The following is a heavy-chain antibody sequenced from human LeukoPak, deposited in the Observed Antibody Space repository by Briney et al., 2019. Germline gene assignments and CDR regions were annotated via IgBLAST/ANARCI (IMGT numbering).Heavy chain of an antibody. CDR2: IYYSGST. V-gene: IGHV4-31*03. CDR3: ARVCSGGSCYSVVDY. D-gene: IGHD2-15*01. J-gene: IGHJ4*02. CDR1: GGSITSGDYY. Sequence: PSQTLSLTCTVSGGSITSGDYYWNWIRQQPGKGLEWIGYIYYSGSTYYNPSLKSRVTISVDTSKNQFSPKLSSVTAADTAVYYCARVCSGGSCYSVVDYWGQGTLDTVSS.